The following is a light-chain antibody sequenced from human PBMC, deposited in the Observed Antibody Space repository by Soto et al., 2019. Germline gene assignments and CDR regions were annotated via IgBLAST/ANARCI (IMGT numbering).Light chain of an antibody. CDR3: QQYNSYSGT. Sequence: DIPMPQSPSTLSASVGDRVTITCRASQSISSWLAWYQQKPGKAPKLLIYDASSLESGVPSRFSGSGPGTEFTLTISSLQPDDFATYYCQQYNSYSGTFGQGTKVEIK. CDR2: DAS. CDR1: QSISSW. J-gene: IGKJ1*01. V-gene: IGKV1-5*01.